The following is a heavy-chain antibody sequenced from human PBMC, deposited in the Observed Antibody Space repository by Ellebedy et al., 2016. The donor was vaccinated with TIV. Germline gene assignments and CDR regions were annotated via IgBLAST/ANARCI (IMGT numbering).Heavy chain of an antibody. V-gene: IGHV6-1*01. D-gene: IGHD2-2*01. Sequence: SQTLSLTCAISGDSVSSNSAAWNWIRQSPSGGLEWLGRTYYRSQWYSDYAISVEGRITIYPDTSKNQFSLQLNSVTPEDTALYYCARNPAAVWGGDDGFDIWGQGTMVTVSS. CDR1: GDSVSSNSAA. CDR3: ARNPAAVWGGDDGFDI. J-gene: IGHJ3*02. CDR2: TYYRSQWYS.